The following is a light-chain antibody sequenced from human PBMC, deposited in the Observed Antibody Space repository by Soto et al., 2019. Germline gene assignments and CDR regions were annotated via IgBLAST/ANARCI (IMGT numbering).Light chain of an antibody. V-gene: IGKV1-6*01. CDR1: QAIRTA. CDR2: AAS. Sequence: AIQLTQSPSYLSASVGDSVTITCRASQAIRTALGWYQQKPGKVPELLIYAASTLQSGVPSRFSGSGSGTDFTLTISSLQPEDFATYYCLLDFRYFWTFGQFTKVEIK. J-gene: IGKJ1*01. CDR3: LLDFRYFWT.